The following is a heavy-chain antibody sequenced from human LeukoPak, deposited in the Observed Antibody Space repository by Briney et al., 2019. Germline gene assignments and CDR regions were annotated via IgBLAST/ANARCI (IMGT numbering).Heavy chain of an antibody. V-gene: IGHV1-69*01. D-gene: IGHD2-2*01. CDR1: GGTFSSYA. Sequence: SVKVSCKASGGTFSSYAISWVRQAPGQGLEWMGGIIPIFGTANYAQKFQGRVTITADESTSTAYMELSSLRSEDTAVYYCAREPVEYQLLSWSHRFDPWGQGTLVTVSS. J-gene: IGHJ5*02. CDR3: AREPVEYQLLSWSHRFDP. CDR2: IIPIFGTA.